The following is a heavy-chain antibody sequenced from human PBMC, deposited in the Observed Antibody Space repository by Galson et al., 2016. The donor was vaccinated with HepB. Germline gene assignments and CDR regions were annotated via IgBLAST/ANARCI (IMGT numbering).Heavy chain of an antibody. CDR1: GGSISSSDYR. CDR2: MYYTGSR. Sequence: SETLSLTCTVSGGSISSSDYRWGWIRQTPGKGLEWIVSMYYTGSRYYNPSLKSRVTMSMDTSNNQFSLNLTSVTAADTAVYYCARQDVDIVATIGWFDPWGQGTQVTVSS. D-gene: IGHD5-12*01. J-gene: IGHJ5*02. CDR3: ARQDVDIVATIGWFDP. V-gene: IGHV4-39*01.